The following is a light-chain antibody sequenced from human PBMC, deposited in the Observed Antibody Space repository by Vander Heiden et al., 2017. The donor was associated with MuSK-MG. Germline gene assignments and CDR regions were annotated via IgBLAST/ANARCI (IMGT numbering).Light chain of an antibody. J-gene: IGKJ2*01. CDR1: QNINTY. V-gene: IGKV3-11*01. CDR2: DAS. CDR3: QQADNFPKT. Sequence: VPTSSPGTLSLSPGERATLSCRASQNINTYLAWYQQKPGKAPRLLIYDASNRATGIPARFSGDGSGTDLTLTISSLEPEDVAVYSCQQADNFPKTFGQGTKLEIK.